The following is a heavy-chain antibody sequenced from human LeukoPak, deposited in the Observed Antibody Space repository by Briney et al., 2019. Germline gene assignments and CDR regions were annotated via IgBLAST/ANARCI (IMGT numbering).Heavy chain of an antibody. CDR2: IKAGNGDT. V-gene: IGHV1-3*01. CDR1: GYIFTKYV. J-gene: IGHJ4*02. CDR3: ARDDCGDTCYPGGY. D-gene: IGHD2-21*01. Sequence: ASVKVSCKASGYIFTKYVVHWVRQAPGQRPEWMGWIKAGNGDTKYSQNFQDRLTITRDTSASTVYMELSSLTSEDTALYYCARDDCGDTCYPGGYGGQGTLVTVS.